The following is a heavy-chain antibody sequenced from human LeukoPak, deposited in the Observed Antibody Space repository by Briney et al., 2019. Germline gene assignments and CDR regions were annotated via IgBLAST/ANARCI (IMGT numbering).Heavy chain of an antibody. Sequence: GESRKISGKCSGVDFTAHGIAGARQMPGKGLEWMGNIYPGGSNGRYTPSFQGQVTMSADKSITTVYLQCSSLQASDPAMYYCARHFHSAWFGFWGQGSLVTVSS. V-gene: IGHV5-51*01. J-gene: IGHJ4*02. CDR2: IYPGGSNG. CDR3: ARHFHSAWFGF. CDR1: GVDFTAHG. D-gene: IGHD5-18*01.